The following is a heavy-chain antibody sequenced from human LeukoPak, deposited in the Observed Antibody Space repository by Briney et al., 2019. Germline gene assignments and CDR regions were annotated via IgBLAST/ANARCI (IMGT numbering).Heavy chain of an antibody. V-gene: IGHV3-74*01. D-gene: IGHD4/OR15-4a*01. CDR1: GFIFSNYW. J-gene: IGHJ4*02. Sequence: GGSLRLSCAASGFIFSNYWMHWVRHAPGKGLVWVSRTNSDASTTLYADSVQGRFSVSRDNAKNTLYLQMSSLRAEDTAVYYCTRGLPNFSFFDYWGQGILVTVSS. CDR3: TRGLPNFSFFDY. CDR2: TNSDASTT.